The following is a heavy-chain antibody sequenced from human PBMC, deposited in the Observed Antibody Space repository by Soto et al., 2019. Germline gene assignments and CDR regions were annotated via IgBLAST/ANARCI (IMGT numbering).Heavy chain of an antibody. J-gene: IGHJ5*02. V-gene: IGHV4-39*01. CDR2: IYYSGST. D-gene: IGHD6-19*01. Sequence: PSETLSLTCTVSGGSISSSSYYWGWIRQPPGKGLEWIGSIYYSGSTYYNPSLKSRVTISVDTSKNQFSLKLSSVTAADTAVYYCARRNGGWYNNRWFDPWGQGTLVTVSS. CDR3: ARRNGGWYNNRWFDP. CDR1: GGSISSSSYY.